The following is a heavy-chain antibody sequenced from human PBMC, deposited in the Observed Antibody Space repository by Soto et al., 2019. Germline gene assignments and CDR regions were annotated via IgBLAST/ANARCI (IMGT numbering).Heavy chain of an antibody. J-gene: IGHJ6*02. CDR1: GGKVTTYA. CDR2: IITFFGAA. CDR3: ARGGKERFRGPGMDV. V-gene: IGHV1-69*01. D-gene: IGHD1-1*01. Sequence: QVQLVQSGAEVRKPGSSVRVSCKASGGKVTTYAINWVRQAPGQGLEWLGGIITFFGAAMYAQKFQGRVTITADEFTTTAYMELSSLRSDDTAVYYCARGGKERFRGPGMDVWGQGTTVTVSS.